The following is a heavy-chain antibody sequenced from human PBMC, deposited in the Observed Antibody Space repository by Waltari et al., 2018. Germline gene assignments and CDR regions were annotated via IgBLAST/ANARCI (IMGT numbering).Heavy chain of an antibody. CDR2: INPNSGGT. CDR1: GYTFTGYY. CDR3: ARQGHYDFWTGYYLFDY. D-gene: IGHD3-3*01. V-gene: IGHV1-2*06. Sequence: QVQLVQSGAEVKKPGASVKVSCKASGYTFTGYYMHWVRQAPGQGLEWMGRINPNSGGTNYAQKFQGRVTMTRDTYISTAYMELSRLRSDDTAVYYCARQGHYDFWTGYYLFDYWGQGTLVTVSS. J-gene: IGHJ4*02.